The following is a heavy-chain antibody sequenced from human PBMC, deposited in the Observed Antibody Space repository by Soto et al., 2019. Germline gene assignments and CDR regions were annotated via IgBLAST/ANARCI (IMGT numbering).Heavy chain of an antibody. CDR1: GGSISSGAYY. CDR3: ARGDQLWSFDY. V-gene: IGHV4-31*03. J-gene: IGHJ4*02. Sequence: QVQLQESGPGLVKPSQTLSLTCTVSGGSISSGAYYWSWIRQHPGKGLEWIGYIHYGGITHYNPSLKSRATISVDTSKNQFSLKLSSVTAADTAVYYCARGDQLWSFDYWGQGTLVTVSS. D-gene: IGHD5-18*01. CDR2: IHYGGIT.